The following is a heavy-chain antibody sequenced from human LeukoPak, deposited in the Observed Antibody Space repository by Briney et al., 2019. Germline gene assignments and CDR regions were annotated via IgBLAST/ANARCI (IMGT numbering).Heavy chain of an antibody. Sequence: GGSLRLSCAASGFTFSNYAMSWVRQAPGKGLEWVSSLSVSGGSTYYADSVKGRFTISRDNSKNTLYLQMNSLRAEDTAVYYCAKDGVSYYYDSSGYYYFDYWGQGTLVTVSS. V-gene: IGHV3-23*01. CDR3: AKDGVSYYYDSSGYYYFDY. CDR2: LSVSGGST. J-gene: IGHJ4*02. CDR1: GFTFSNYA. D-gene: IGHD3-22*01.